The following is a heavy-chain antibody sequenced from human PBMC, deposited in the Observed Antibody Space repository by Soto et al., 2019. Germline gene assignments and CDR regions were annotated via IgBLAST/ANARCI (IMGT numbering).Heavy chain of an antibody. D-gene: IGHD2-8*01. V-gene: IGHV4-61*01. Sequence: PSETLSLTCTVSGGFVNSDTHSWSWIRQTPGKRLEWIGFIYSGGSTKNPSLRSRVTISVDTSKNQFSLNLNSVTASDTAVYFCVSQRTSVLTQAYFDYWGPGALVTVSS. CDR1: GGFVNSDTHS. CDR3: VSQRTSVLTQAYFDY. J-gene: IGHJ4*02. CDR2: IYSGGST.